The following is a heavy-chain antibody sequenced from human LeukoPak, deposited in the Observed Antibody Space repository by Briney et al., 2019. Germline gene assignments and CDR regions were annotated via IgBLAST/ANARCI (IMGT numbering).Heavy chain of an antibody. CDR2: ISTSSIYI. CDR3: ARGIEVVAAANNWFDP. V-gene: IGHV3-21*01. CDR1: GFTFSTYS. J-gene: IGHJ5*02. Sequence: GGSLRLSCTASGFTFSTYSMNWVRQAPGKGLEWVSSISTSSIYIYYADSLKGRFTISRDNAKNSLYLQMNRLRAEDTAMYYCARGIEVVAAANNWFDPWGQGTLVTVSS. D-gene: IGHD2-2*01.